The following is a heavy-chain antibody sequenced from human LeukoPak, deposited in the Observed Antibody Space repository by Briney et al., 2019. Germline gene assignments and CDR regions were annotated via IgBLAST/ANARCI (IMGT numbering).Heavy chain of an antibody. V-gene: IGHV3-23*01. Sequence: GGSLRLSCAASGFTFSSYPMTWVRQAPGKGPEWVSFISDSGGITYYADSVKGRFTISRDNSKNTLYLQMNSLRAKDTAVYYCAKNTQYSGYYDCWGQGTLVAVSS. CDR1: GFTFSSYP. D-gene: IGHD6-6*01. CDR3: AKNTQYSGYYDC. J-gene: IGHJ4*02. CDR2: ISDSGGIT.